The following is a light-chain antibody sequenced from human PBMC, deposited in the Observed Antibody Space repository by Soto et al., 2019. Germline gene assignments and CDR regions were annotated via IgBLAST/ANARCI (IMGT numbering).Light chain of an antibody. J-gene: IGKJ1*01. CDR1: QSVSAN. CDR3: HQYNNWPRT. V-gene: IGKV3-15*01. CDR2: GAS. Sequence: EIVMTQSPATLSVSPGERATLSCRASQSVSANLAWYQQKPGQAPRLLIYGASTRATGIPARFSGSGSGTEFTLTISSPQSEDFAVYYCHQYNNWPRTFGQGTKVEIK.